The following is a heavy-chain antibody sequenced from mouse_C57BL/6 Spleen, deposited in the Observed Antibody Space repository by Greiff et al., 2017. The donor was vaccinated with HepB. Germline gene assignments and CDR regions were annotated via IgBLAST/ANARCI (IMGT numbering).Heavy chain of an antibody. J-gene: IGHJ3*01. CDR2: INPNNGGT. V-gene: IGHV1-26*01. Sequence: EVQLQQSGPELVKPGASVKISCKASGYTFTDYYMNWVKQSHGKSLEWIGDINPNNGGTSYNQKFKGKATLTVDKSSSTAYMELRSLTSEDSAVYYCARGRAYYGYEAWFAYWGQGTLVTVSA. CDR1: GYTFTDYY. CDR3: ARGRAYYGYEAWFAY. D-gene: IGHD2-9*01.